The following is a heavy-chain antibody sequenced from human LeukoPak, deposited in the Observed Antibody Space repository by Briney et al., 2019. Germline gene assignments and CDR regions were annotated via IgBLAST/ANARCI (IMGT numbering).Heavy chain of an antibody. CDR2: VHYSGST. CDR1: GASISNSAYY. CDR3: ARLFFVIDT. V-gene: IGHV4-39*01. Sequence: SETLSLTCTVSGASISNSAYYWLWIRQPPGEGLECIGTVHYSGSTFYNPSLKSRVNISVDTSKDQFSLQLSSVTAADTAVYYCARLFFVIDTWGQGTLVTVSS. J-gene: IGHJ5*02. D-gene: IGHD3-3*01.